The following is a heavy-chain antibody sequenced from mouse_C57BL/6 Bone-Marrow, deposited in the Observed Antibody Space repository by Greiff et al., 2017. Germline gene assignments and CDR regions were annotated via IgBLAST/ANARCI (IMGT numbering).Heavy chain of an antibody. Sequence: VELQQSGAELMQPGASVKLSCKATRYTFTGYWIEWVKQRPGHGLEWIGEILPGSGSTNYTEKFKGKATFTADTSSNTAYMKLSSLTTEDSAIYYGARCRYGSSFYYWGQGTTLTVSS. CDR2: ILPGSGST. D-gene: IGHD1-1*01. CDR3: ARCRYGSSFYY. V-gene: IGHV1-9*01. J-gene: IGHJ2*01. CDR1: RYTFTGYW.